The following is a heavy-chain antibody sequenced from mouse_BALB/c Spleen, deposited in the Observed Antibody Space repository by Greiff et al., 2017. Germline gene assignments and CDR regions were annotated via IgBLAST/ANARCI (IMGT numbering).Heavy chain of an antibody. V-gene: IGHV3-2*02. D-gene: IGHD2-1*01. CDR3: ARFSYGNCFDY. J-gene: IGHJ2*01. Sequence: VQLKESGPGLVKPSQSLSLTCTVTGYSITSDYAWNWIRQFPGNKLEWMGYISYSGSTSYNPSLKSRISITRDTSKNQFFLQLNSVTTEDTATYYCARFSYGNCFDYWGQGTTLTVSS. CDR2: ISYSGST. CDR1: GYSITSDYA.